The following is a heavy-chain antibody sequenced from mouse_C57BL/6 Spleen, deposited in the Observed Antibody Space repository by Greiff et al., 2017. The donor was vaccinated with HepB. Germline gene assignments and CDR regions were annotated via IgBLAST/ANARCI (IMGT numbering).Heavy chain of an antibody. Sequence: DVKLQESGPGMVKPSQSLSLTCTVTGYSITSGYDWHWIRHFPGNKLEWMGYISYSGSTNYNPSLKSRISITHDTSKTHFFLKLNSVTTEDTATYYCARGGGGYAMDYWGQGTSVTVSS. J-gene: IGHJ4*01. CDR3: ARGGGGYAMDY. CDR2: ISYSGST. CDR1: GYSITSGYD. V-gene: IGHV3-1*01.